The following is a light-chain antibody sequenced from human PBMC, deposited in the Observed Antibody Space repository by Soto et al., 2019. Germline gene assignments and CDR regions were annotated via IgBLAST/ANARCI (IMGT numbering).Light chain of an antibody. CDR3: QQYGSSPLT. CDR1: QSVSSY. Sequence: DIVLTQSAGTLSWSVEERVTLSCRASQSVSSYLAWYQQTPGQAPRLPIYDTSNRATGTPDRFSGSGSGTDFTLTISRLEPEDFTVYYCQQYGSSPLTFGGGTTVEIK. CDR2: DTS. J-gene: IGKJ4*01. V-gene: IGKV3-20*01.